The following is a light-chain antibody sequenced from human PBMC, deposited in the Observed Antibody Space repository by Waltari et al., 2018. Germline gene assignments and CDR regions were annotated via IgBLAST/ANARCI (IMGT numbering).Light chain of an antibody. V-gene: IGKV3-20*01. CDR2: GAS. J-gene: IGKJ1*01. CDR1: QSVSDSY. CDR3: QQFSSSPPAWT. Sequence: EIVLTQSPGTLSLSPGESATLSCRASQSVSDSYLAWYQQRPGQPPRLLIYGASSRATGVPDRFSGSESGTDFTLTISRLEPEDFAVYYCQQFSSSPPAWTFGQGTKVEIK.